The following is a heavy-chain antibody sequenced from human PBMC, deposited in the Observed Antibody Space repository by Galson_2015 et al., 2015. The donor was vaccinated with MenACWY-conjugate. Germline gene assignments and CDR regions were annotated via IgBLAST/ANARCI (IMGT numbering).Heavy chain of an antibody. CDR2: IYYSGST. Sequence: TLSLTCTVSGGSISSGGYYWSWLRQHPGKGLEWIGYIYYSGSTYYNPSLKSRVTISVDTSKNQFSLKLSSVTAADTAVYYCARDRMTAGYVQYYYYYGMDVWGQGTTVTVSS. J-gene: IGHJ6*02. D-gene: IGHD5-12*01. CDR3: ARDRMTAGYVQYYYYYGMDV. V-gene: IGHV4-31*03. CDR1: GGSISSGGYY.